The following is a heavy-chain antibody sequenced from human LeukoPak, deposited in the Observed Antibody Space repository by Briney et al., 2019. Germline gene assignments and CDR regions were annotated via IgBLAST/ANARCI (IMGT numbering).Heavy chain of an antibody. D-gene: IGHD3-10*01. Sequence: GGSLRLSCAASGFTFSSYAMSWVRQAPGKGLEWVSAISGNGGSTYYTDSVKGRFTISRDNSKNTLYLQMNSLRAEDTAVYYCAKDGGEVFFYYGSGTKGYFDYWGQGTLVTVSS. CDR1: GFTFSSYA. CDR2: ISGNGGST. CDR3: AKDGGEVFFYYGSGTKGYFDY. J-gene: IGHJ4*02. V-gene: IGHV3-23*01.